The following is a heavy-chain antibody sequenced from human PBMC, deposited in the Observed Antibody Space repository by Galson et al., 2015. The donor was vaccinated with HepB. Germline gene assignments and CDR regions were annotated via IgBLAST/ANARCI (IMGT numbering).Heavy chain of an antibody. D-gene: IGHD4-17*01. CDR3: ARSLQVYGDHSQGPV. J-gene: IGHJ4*02. Sequence: SLRLSCAASGFTFSSYSMNWVRQAPGKGLEWVSSISSSSSYIYYADSVKGRFTISRDNAKNSLYLQMNSLRAEDTAVYYCARSLQVYGDHSQGPVWGQGTLVTVSS. CDR2: ISSSSSYI. CDR1: GFTFSSYS. V-gene: IGHV3-21*01.